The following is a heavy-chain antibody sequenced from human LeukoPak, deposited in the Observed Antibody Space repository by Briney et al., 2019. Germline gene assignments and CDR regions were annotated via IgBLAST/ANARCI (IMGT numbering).Heavy chain of an antibody. J-gene: IGHJ4*02. CDR2: LDSSSGGK. Sequence: ASVTLSFKASGYTFTDYFIHWVRQAPGQGLEWKGRLDSSSGGKNYEQKFQGRVTMTSGTSISTASLELNMLTSDATAIYYCAREVYLSGTGGFYYGGQGTLVPVSS. V-gene: IGHV1-2*06. CDR3: AREVYLSGTGGFYY. CDR1: GYTFTDYF. D-gene: IGHD6-13*01.